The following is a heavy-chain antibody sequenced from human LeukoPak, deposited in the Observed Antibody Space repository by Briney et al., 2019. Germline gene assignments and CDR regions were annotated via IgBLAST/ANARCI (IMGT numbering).Heavy chain of an antibody. V-gene: IGHV1-69*01. CDR3: ARRTYYDSSGYPFPFDY. CDR2: IIPIFGTA. J-gene: IGHJ4*02. CDR1: GGTFSSYA. Sequence: EASVKVSCKASGGTFSSYAISWVRQAPGQGLEWMGGIIPIFGTANYAQKFRGRVTITADESTSTAYMELSSLRSEDTAVYYCARRTYYDSSGYPFPFDYWGQGTLVTVSS. D-gene: IGHD3-22*01.